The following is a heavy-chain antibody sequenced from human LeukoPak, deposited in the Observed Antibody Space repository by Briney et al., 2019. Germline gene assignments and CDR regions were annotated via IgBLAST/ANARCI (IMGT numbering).Heavy chain of an antibody. CDR2: IKQDGSEK. CDR3: ASSPYSSSHYYYYMDV. Sequence: GGSLRLSCAASGFTFSSYWMSWVRQAPGKGLEWVANIKQDGSEKYYVDSVKGRFTISRDNAKNSLYLQMNSLRAEDTAVYYCASSPYSSSHYYYYMDVWGKGTTVTVSS. J-gene: IGHJ6*03. V-gene: IGHV3-7*01. D-gene: IGHD6-6*01. CDR1: GFTFSSYW.